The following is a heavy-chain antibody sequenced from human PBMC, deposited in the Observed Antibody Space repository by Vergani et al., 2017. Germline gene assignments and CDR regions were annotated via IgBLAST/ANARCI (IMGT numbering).Heavy chain of an antibody. CDR1: GGTFSSYA. CDR3: ARRYYYGSGIRLGMDV. CDR2: IIPIFGTA. J-gene: IGHJ6*02. V-gene: IGHV1-69*01. Sequence: QVQLVQSGAEVKKPGASVKVSCKASGGTFSSYAISWVRQAPGQGLEWMGGIIPIFGTANYAQKFQGRVTITADESTSTAYMELSSLRSEDTAVYYCARRYYYGSGIRLGMDVWGQGTTVTVSS. D-gene: IGHD3-10*01.